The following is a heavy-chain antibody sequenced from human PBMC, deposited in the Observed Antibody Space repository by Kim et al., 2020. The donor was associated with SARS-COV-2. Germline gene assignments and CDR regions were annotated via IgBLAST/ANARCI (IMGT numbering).Heavy chain of an antibody. D-gene: IGHD2-2*01. CDR1: GFTFSSYG. CDR3: ARGIGDCSSLRGY. CDR2: IRSNGSNI. J-gene: IGHJ4*02. V-gene: IGHV3-21*01. Sequence: GGSLRLSCAASGFTFSSYGMNWVRQAPGKGLEWVSAIRSNGSNIYYADSVKGRFTISRDNSKNTLYLQMNSLRAEDTAVYYCARGIGDCSSLRGYWGQGTLVTVSS.